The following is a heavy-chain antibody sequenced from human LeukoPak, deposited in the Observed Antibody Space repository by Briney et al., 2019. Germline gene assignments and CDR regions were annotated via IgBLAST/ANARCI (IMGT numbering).Heavy chain of an antibody. V-gene: IGHV3-53*01. J-gene: IGHJ4*02. CDR1: GFTFSSYS. CDR2: IYSGGST. CDR3: ARVSAAGTFFDY. D-gene: IGHD6-13*01. Sequence: PGGSLRLSCAASGFTFSSYSMNWVRQAPGKGLEWVSVIYSGGSTYYADSVKGRFTISRDNSKNTLYLQMNSLRAEDTAVYYCARVSAAGTFFDYWGQGTLVTVSS.